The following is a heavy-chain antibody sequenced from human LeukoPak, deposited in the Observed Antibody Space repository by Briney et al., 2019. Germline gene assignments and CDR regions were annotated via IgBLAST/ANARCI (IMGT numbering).Heavy chain of an antibody. D-gene: IGHD3-22*01. CDR3: ARASRYYDSSGYYPTPNLDY. V-gene: IGHV1-18*01. Sequence: ASVKVSCKASGYTFTSYGISWVRQAPGQGLEWMGWTSAYNGNTNYAQKLQGRVTMTTDTSTSTAYMELRSLRSDDTAVYYCARASRYYDSSGYYPTPNLDYWGQGTLVTVSS. CDR2: TSAYNGNT. CDR1: GYTFTSYG. J-gene: IGHJ4*02.